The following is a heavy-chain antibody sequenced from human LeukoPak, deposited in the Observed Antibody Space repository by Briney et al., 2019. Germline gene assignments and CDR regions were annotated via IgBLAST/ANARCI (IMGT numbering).Heavy chain of an antibody. CDR2: IIPIFGTA. CDR3: ARTYYYDSSGYSPDGAFDI. CDR1: GGTFSSYA. J-gene: IGHJ3*02. Sequence: ASVKVSCKASGGTFSSYAISWVRQAPGQGLEWMGGIIPIFGTANYAQKFQGRVTITTDESTSTAYMELSSLRSEDTAVYYCARTYYYDSSGYSPDGAFDIWGQGTMVTVSS. D-gene: IGHD3-22*01. V-gene: IGHV1-69*05.